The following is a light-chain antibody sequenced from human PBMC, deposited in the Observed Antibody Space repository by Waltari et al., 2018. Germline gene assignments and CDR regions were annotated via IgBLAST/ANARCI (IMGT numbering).Light chain of an antibody. Sequence: QSALTQPRSVSGSPGQSVTIPCTGTSRDIGDSNYVPWSHNHPGKAPKLMIYDVSKRPSGVPDRFSGSKSGNTASLTISGLQAEDEADYYCYSYAGTYTWVFGGGTKLTVL. CDR2: DVS. V-gene: IGLV2-11*01. CDR3: YSYAGTYTWV. J-gene: IGLJ3*02. CDR1: SRDIGDSNY.